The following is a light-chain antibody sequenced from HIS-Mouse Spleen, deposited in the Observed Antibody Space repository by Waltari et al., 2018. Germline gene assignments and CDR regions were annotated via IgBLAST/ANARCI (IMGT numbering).Light chain of an antibody. CDR3: QQSYSTPRT. V-gene: IGKV1-39*01. CDR2: AAS. J-gene: IGKJ2*01. CDR1: QGISSY. Sequence: DIQMTQSPSSLSASVGDRVTITCRASQGISSYLNWYQQKPGKAPKLLIYAASSLQSGVPSRFSGSGSVTDFTLTISSLQPEDFATYYCQQSYSTPRTFGQGTKLEIK.